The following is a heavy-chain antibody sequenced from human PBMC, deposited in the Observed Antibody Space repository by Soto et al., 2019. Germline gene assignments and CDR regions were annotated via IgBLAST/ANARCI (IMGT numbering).Heavy chain of an antibody. V-gene: IGHV3-11*01. CDR2: ISSSGSTI. J-gene: IGHJ4*02. Sequence: PGGSLRLSCAASGFTFSDYYMSWIRQAAGKGLEWVSYISSSGSTIYYADSVKGRFTISRDNAKNSLYLQMNSLRAEDTAVYYCARVQFRSDPIQLWLWFDYWGQGTLVTVSS. D-gene: IGHD5-18*01. CDR1: GFTFSDYY. CDR3: ARVQFRSDPIQLWLWFDY.